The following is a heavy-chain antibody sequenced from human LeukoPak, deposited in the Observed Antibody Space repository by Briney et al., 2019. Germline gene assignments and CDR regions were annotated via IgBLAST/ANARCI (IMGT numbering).Heavy chain of an antibody. J-gene: IGHJ4*02. CDR2: ISSSSSYI. V-gene: IGHV3-21*01. CDR1: GFTFSSYS. CDR3: ARDRPVQFQYCSSTSCHTYLDY. Sequence: GGSLRLSCAASGFTFSSYSMNWVRQAPGKGLEWVSSISSSSSYIYYADSVKGRFTISRDNAKNSLYLQMNSLRAEDTAVYYCARDRPVQFQYCSSTSCHTYLDYWGQGTLVTVSS. D-gene: IGHD2-2*02.